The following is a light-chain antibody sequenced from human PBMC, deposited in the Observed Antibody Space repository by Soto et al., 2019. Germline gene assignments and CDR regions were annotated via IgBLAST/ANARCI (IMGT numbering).Light chain of an antibody. CDR1: QSVSSN. CDR3: QHYNNWPPWT. CDR2: GAS. J-gene: IGKJ1*01. Sequence: EIVMTQSPATLSVSPGERATLSCRASQSVSSNLAWYQQKPGQAPRLLIYGASTRATGIPARFSGSGSGTEFTLTISSLQSEDFAIYYCQHYNNWPPWTFGPGTKAEIK. V-gene: IGKV3-15*01.